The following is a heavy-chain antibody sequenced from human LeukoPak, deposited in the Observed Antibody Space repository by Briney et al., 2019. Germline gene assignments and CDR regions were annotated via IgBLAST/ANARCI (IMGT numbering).Heavy chain of an antibody. CDR2: ISAYNGNT. D-gene: IGHD5-12*01. J-gene: IGHJ4*02. V-gene: IGHV1-18*01. CDR3: ARFGLGVSGYDFSDY. CDR1: GYTFTSYG. Sequence: ASVKVSCKASGYTFTSYGISWVRQAPGQGLEWMGWISAYNGNTNYAQKLQGRVTMTTDTSTSTAYMELRSLRSDDTAVYYCARFGLGVSGYDFSDYWGQGTLVTVSS.